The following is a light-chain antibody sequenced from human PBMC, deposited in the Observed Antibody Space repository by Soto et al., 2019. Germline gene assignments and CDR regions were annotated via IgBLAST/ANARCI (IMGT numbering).Light chain of an antibody. CDR3: QQYNNWPPIT. CDR2: GAS. Sequence: EIVMTQSPATLSLSPGERATLSCRAIQSVSSSYLSWYQQKPGQAPRLLIYGASTRATGIPARFSGSGSGTEFTLTISSLQSEDFAVYYCQQYNNWPPITFGQGTRLEIK. J-gene: IGKJ5*01. V-gene: IGKV3D-7*01. CDR1: QSVSSSY.